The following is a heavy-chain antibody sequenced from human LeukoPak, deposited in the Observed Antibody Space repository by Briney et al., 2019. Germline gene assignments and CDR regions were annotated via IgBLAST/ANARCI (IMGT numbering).Heavy chain of an antibody. V-gene: IGHV4-59*01. CDR2: IYYSGST. D-gene: IGHD1-26*01. CDR3: ARGGRWLQFYY. J-gene: IGHJ4*02. CDR1: GGSFSGYY. Sequence: SETLSLTCAVYGGSFSGYYWSWIRQPPGKGLEWIGYIYYSGSTNYNPSLKSRVTISVDTSKNQFSLKLSSVTAADTAVYYCARGGRWLQFYYWGQGTLVTVSS.